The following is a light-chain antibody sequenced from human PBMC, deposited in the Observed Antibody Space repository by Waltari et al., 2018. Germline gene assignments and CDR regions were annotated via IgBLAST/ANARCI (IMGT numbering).Light chain of an antibody. CDR1: QGVSTY. CDR3: QQYHDYPWT. J-gene: IGKJ1*01. Sequence: AIRMTQSPSSLPASIGDRVTIPCRASQGVSTYLAWYQQKPGKAPSLLIHAASTLQSGVPSRFSGSGTGTDFTLTITCLQSEDFATYYCQQYHDYPWTFGQGTKVDI. V-gene: IGKV1-8*01. CDR2: AAS.